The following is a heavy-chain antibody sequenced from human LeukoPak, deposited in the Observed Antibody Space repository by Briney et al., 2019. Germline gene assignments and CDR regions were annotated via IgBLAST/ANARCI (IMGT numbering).Heavy chain of an antibody. CDR2: ISPYSGRT. CDR1: GYTFSSSE. D-gene: IGHD3-22*01. V-gene: IGHV1-18*01. J-gene: IGHJ5*02. CDR3: ARVDYYDSSGYPKIGFDP. Sequence: ASVKVSCKASGYTFSSSEISWVRQAPGQGLEWIGWISPYSGRTTYGHKFQGRVTLTTDRPTSTAHMELRSLRSDDTAVYYCARVDYYDSSGYPKIGFDPWGQGTLVTVSS.